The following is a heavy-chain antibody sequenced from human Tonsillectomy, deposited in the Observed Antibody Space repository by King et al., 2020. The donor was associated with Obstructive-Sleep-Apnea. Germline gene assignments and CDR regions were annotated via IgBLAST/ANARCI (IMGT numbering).Heavy chain of an antibody. D-gene: IGHD7-27*01. CDR2: IDWNNAE. CDR3: ARMPYWGDYYAMDV. V-gene: IGHV2-70*04. Sequence: VTLKESGPALVRPTQTLTLTCTLSGFSLGTAGMCVSWVRQPPGKALEWLARIDWNNAEFYNTSLKTRLTISKDTSENQLILTMTNMHPVDTATYYCARMPYWGDYYAMDVWGQGTTVTVSS. CDR1: GFSLGTAGMC. J-gene: IGHJ6*02.